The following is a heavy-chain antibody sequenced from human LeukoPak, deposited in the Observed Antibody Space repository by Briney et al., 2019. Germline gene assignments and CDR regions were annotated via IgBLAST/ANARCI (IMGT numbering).Heavy chain of an antibody. J-gene: IGHJ1*01. Sequence: PGGSLRLSCAASGFTFSSYAMSWVRQAPGKGLEWVSAISGSGGSTYYADSVKGRFTISRDNSKNTLYLQMNSLRAEDTAVYYCAKDLEEQWLAHSNYFQHWGQGTLVTVSS. CDR1: GFTFSSYA. V-gene: IGHV3-23*01. D-gene: IGHD6-19*01. CDR2: ISGSGGST. CDR3: AKDLEEQWLAHSNYFQH.